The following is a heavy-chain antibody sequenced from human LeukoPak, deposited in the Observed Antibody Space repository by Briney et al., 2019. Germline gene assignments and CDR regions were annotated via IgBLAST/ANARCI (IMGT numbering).Heavy chain of an antibody. J-gene: IGHJ5*02. V-gene: IGHV4-4*07. CDR2: IYASGST. Sequence: SETLSLTCAVSGGSISNYYWSWIRQPAGKGLERIGRIYASGSTNYNPSLKSRVTMSVDTSKNQFTLKLNSMTAADTAVYYCARELVGSSEFDPWGQGTLVTVSS. CDR1: GGSISNYY. D-gene: IGHD1-26*01. CDR3: ARELVGSSEFDP.